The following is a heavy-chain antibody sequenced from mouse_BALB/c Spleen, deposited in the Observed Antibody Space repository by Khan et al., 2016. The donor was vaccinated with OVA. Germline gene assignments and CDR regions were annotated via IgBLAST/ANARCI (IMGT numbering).Heavy chain of an antibody. J-gene: IGHJ4*01. CDR1: GFSLSRYN. V-gene: IGHV2-6-4*01. CDR2: IWGGGGT. D-gene: IGHD2-14*01. Sequence: QVQLKQSGPGLVVPSQSLSITCTVSGFSLSRYNIHWIRQPPGKGLEWLGMIWGGGGTDYNSTLKSRLSISKDNSKSTVFLKMSSLHTDDTAMYYCARAYYRYDGYYAMDYWGQGTSVTVSS. CDR3: ARAYYRYDGYYAMDY.